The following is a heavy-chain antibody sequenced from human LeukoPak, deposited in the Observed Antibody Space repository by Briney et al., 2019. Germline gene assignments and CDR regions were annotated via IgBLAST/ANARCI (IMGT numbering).Heavy chain of an antibody. CDR1: GGTFSSYA. Sequence: SVKVSCKASGGTFSSYAISWVRQAPGQGLEWMGGIIPIFGTANYAQKYQGRVTITTDESTSTAYMELSSLRSEDTAVYYCARGSRDYYDSSGYRFDYWGQGTLVTVSS. V-gene: IGHV1-69*05. CDR3: ARGSRDYYDSSGYRFDY. CDR2: IIPIFGTA. D-gene: IGHD3-22*01. J-gene: IGHJ4*02.